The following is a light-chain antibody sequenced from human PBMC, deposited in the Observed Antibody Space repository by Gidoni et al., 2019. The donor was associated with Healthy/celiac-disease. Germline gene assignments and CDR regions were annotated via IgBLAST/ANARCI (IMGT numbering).Light chain of an antibody. Sequence: DIQMIQYSSSLSASVGDRVTITCWASQSISSYLNWYQQKPGKAPKLLIYAASSLQSGVPSRFSGSGSGTDFTLTISSLQPEDFAAYYCQQHYITPGFTFGPGTKVDIK. CDR2: AAS. CDR3: QQHYITPGFT. CDR1: QSISSY. V-gene: IGKV1-39*01. J-gene: IGKJ3*01.